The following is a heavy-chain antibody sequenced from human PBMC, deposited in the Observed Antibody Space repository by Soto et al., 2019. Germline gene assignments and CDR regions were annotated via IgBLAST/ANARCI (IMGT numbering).Heavy chain of an antibody. J-gene: IGHJ4*02. CDR2: IYYSGST. D-gene: IGHD4-17*01. CDR3: ARWYGGSLDY. Sequence: QVQLQESGPGLVKPSETLSLTCTVSGGSISSYYWSWIRQPPGKGLEWIGYIYYSGSTNYNPSLKSRVTISVDTSKNQFSLKLSSVTAADKDVYYCARWYGGSLDYWGQGTLVTVSS. V-gene: IGHV4-59*01. CDR1: GGSISSYY.